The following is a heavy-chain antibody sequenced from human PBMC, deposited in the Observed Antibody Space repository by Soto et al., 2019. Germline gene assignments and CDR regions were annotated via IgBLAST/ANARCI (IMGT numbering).Heavy chain of an antibody. V-gene: IGHV4-30-4*01. CDR3: AREGGESSDGLYYFDS. J-gene: IGHJ4*02. Sequence: LYINCTVSGGSTSSDNYWSWIRHPPGKGLEWIGHIYYSGNTDYNPSLKSRLAISIDTSKNQFSLKLSSVTAADTAVYFCAREGGESSDGLYYFDSWGQGSLVTVSS. CDR1: GGSTSSDNY. D-gene: IGHD3-16*01. CDR2: IYYSGNT.